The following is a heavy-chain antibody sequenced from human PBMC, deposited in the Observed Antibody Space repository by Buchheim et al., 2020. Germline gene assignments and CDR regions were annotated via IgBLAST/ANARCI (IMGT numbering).Heavy chain of an antibody. CDR2: ISYDGSNK. Sequence: QVQLVESGGGVVQPGRSLRLSCAASGFTFSSYAMHWVRQAPGKGLEWVAVISYDGSNKYYADFVKGRFTISRDNSKNTLYLQMNSLSAEETAVYYCARGVATIGYFDYWGQGTL. J-gene: IGHJ4*02. CDR1: GFTFSSYA. V-gene: IGHV3-30*04. D-gene: IGHD5-12*01. CDR3: ARGVATIGYFDY.